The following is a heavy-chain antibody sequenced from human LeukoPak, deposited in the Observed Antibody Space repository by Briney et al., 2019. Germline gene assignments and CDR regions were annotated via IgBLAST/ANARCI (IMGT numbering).Heavy chain of an antibody. V-gene: IGHV4-39*07. CDR2: IYYSGST. Sequence: SETLSLTCTVSGGSISSSSYYWGWIRQPPGKGLEWIGSIYYSGSTYYNPSLKSRVTISVDTSKNQFSLKLSSVTAADTAVYYCARDSRVGATKTYWGQGTLVTVSS. CDR1: GGSISSSSYY. D-gene: IGHD1-26*01. J-gene: IGHJ4*02. CDR3: ARDSRVGATKTY.